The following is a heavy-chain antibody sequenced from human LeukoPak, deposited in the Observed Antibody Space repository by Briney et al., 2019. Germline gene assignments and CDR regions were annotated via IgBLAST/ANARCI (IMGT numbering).Heavy chain of an antibody. CDR3: ARGGGYYDSSGPGVPFDI. CDR1: GFNFDDYA. J-gene: IGHJ3*02. V-gene: IGHV3-9*01. Sequence: GRSLRLSCAASGFNFDDYAMYWVRQAPGKGLEWVSGISWNRGSIGYADSVKGRFTISRDNAKNSLYLQMNSLRAEDTAVYYCARGGGYYDSSGPGVPFDIWGQGTMVTVSS. D-gene: IGHD3-22*01. CDR2: ISWNRGSI.